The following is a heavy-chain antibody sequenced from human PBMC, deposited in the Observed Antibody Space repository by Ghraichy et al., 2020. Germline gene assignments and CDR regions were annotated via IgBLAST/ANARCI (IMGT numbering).Heavy chain of an antibody. J-gene: IGHJ2*01. CDR3: VRDDVRPLDYFDL. CDR1: GFTFSKYD. CDR2: LGIRGDT. V-gene: IGHV3-13*01. Sequence: GGSLRLSCAGSGFTFSKYDMHWVRQTSGRHLEWVSVLGIRGDTYYADSVKGRITISRENAKNSLYLQMNNLRAGDKCVYYCVRDDVRPLDYFDLWGRGTLVTVSS.